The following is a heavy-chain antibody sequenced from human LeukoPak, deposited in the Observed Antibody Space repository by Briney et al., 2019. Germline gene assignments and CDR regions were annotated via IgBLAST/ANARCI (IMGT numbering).Heavy chain of an antibody. D-gene: IGHD2/OR15-2a*01. CDR2: INSGGSWT. J-gene: IGHJ4*02. CDR3: VSFYETY. CDR1: GSYW. Sequence: GGSLRLSCAASGSYWMHWVRQAPGKGLVWVSHINSGGSWTSYADSVKGRFTISKDNVKNTVYLQMNNLRAEDTAVYYCVSFYETYWGRGTLVTVSS. V-gene: IGHV3-74*01.